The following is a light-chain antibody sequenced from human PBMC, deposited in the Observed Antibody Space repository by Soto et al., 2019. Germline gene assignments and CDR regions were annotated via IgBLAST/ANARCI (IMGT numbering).Light chain of an antibody. CDR2: AAS. Sequence: DIQMTQSPVSLSASVGDRVTITCRASQTISRNLNWYQQKPGKAPKLLIFAASSLQGGVPLRFSGSGSGTDFTLTISSLQPEDFATYYCQQSYDTPLTFGGGTKVEIK. CDR1: QTISRN. J-gene: IGKJ4*01. V-gene: IGKV1-39*01. CDR3: QQSYDTPLT.